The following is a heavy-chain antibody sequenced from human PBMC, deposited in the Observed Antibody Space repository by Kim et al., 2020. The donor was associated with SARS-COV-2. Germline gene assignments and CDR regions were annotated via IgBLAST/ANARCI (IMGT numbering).Heavy chain of an antibody. D-gene: IGHD4-17*01. Sequence: THHPDSMQGSFTISRDNSKNILYLKMDTLRDEDTAVYYCATRLRGHFDYWGQGTLVTVSS. J-gene: IGHJ4*02. CDR2: T. CDR3: ATRLRGHFDY. V-gene: IGHV3-66*04.